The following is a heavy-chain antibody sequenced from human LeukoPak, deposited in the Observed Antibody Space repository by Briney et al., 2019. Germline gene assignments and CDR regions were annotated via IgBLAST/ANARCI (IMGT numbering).Heavy chain of an antibody. D-gene: IGHD5-12*01. CDR1: GGTFSSYA. CDR2: IIPIFGTA. J-gene: IGHJ4*01. CDR3: AKGYGGYDFDY. Sequence: ASVKVSCKASGGTFSSYAISWVRQAPGQGLEWMGGIIPIFGTANYAQKFQGRVTITADESTSTAYMDLSSLRSEDTAVYYCAKGYGGYDFDYWXXXTLXXXSS. V-gene: IGHV1-69*13.